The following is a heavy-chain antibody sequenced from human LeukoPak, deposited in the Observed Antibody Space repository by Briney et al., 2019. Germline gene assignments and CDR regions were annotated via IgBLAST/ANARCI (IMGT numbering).Heavy chain of an antibody. J-gene: IGHJ4*02. CDR1: GFTFSSYA. CDR3: ARGLYCGGDCYPTHFDY. V-gene: IGHV3-21*01. CDR2: ISSSSSYI. D-gene: IGHD2-21*02. Sequence: GGSLRLSCAASGFTFSSYAMNWVRQAPGKGLEWVSSISSSSSYIYYADSVKGRFTISRDNAKNSLYLQMNSLRAEDTAVYYCARGLYCGGDCYPTHFDYWGQGTLVTVSS.